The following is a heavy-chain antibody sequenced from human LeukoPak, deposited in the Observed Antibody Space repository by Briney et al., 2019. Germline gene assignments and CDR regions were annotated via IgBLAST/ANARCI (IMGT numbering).Heavy chain of an antibody. D-gene: IGHD3-22*01. CDR3: ARVYYDSSGYYFSPLYYFDY. V-gene: IGHV4-39*01. CDR2: IYYSGST. Sequence: SETLSLTCTVSGGSITYSSYYWGWIRQPPGKGLEWIGNIYYSGSTYYNPSLKSRVTISVDTSKNQFSLKLSSVTAADTAVYYCARVYYDSSGYYFSPLYYFDYWGQGTLVTVSS. CDR1: GGSITYSSYY. J-gene: IGHJ4*02.